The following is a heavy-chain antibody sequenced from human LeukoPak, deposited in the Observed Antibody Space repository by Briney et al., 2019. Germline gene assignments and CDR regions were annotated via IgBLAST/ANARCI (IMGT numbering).Heavy chain of an antibody. CDR1: GFTFSSYA. V-gene: IGHV3-23*01. CDR2: ISGGSGST. J-gene: IGHJ4*02. D-gene: IGHD3-22*01. Sequence: PGGSLRLSCAASGFTFSSYAMSWVRQAPGKGLAWVSIISGGSGSTYCADSVKGRFTISRDNSKNTLYLQMNSLRDEDTAVYYCATDRERDPSVYYLVGGQGTLITVSS. CDR3: ATDRERDPSVYYLV.